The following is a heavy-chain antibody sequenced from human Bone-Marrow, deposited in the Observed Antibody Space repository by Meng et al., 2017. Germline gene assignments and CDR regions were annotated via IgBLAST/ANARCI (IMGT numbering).Heavy chain of an antibody. Sequence: QVQLSESGPGRVKSSQTLSLTFTVSGGSISSGGYYWSWIRQHPGKGLEWIGYIYYSGSTYYNPSLKSRVTISVDTSMNQFSLKMTSVTAADTAVYYCARDRSGYSLFDYWGQGTLVTVSS. D-gene: IGHD5-18*01. J-gene: IGHJ4*02. CDR1: GGSISSGGYY. V-gene: IGHV4-31*03. CDR3: ARDRSGYSLFDY. CDR2: IYYSGST.